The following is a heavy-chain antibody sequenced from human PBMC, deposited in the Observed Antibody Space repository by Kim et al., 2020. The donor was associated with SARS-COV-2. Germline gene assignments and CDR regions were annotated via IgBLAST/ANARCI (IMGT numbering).Heavy chain of an antibody. J-gene: IGHJ3*02. D-gene: IGHD6-13*01. CDR1: GFTFSSYW. V-gene: IGHV3-74*01. Sequence: GGSLRLSCAASGFTFSSYWMHWVRQAPGKGLVWVSRINSDGSSTSYADSVKGRFTISRDNAKNTLYLQMNSLRAEDTAVYYCARDHQDYSSSWFDAFDIWGQGTMVTVSS. CDR2: INSDGSST. CDR3: ARDHQDYSSSWFDAFDI.